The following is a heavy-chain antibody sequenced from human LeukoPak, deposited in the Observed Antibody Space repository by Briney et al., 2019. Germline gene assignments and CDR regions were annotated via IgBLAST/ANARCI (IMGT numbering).Heavy chain of an antibody. D-gene: IGHD6-19*01. CDR1: GGSFSGYY. Sequence: SETLSLTCAVYGGSFSGYYWSWIRQPPGKGLEWIGEINHSGSTNYNPSLKSRVTISVDTSKNQFSLKLSSVTAADTAVYYCARNITAVAGDYFDYWGQGTLVTVSS. V-gene: IGHV4-34*01. CDR3: ARNITAVAGDYFDY. J-gene: IGHJ4*02. CDR2: INHSGST.